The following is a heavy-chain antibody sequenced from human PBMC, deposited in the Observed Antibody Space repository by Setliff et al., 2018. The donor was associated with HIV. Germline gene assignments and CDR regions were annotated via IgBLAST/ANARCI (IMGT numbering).Heavy chain of an antibody. CDR1: GGSFSGSY. CDR2: IDQSGTT. V-gene: IGHV4-34*01. J-gene: IGHJ6*03. Sequence: PSETLSLTCAVHGGSFSGSYWTWVRQPPGKALEWIGEIDQSGTTGYNPSLRSRVTMSADTSKKQFSLKVKSATAADTAMYYCARVQKPGSWLDRNFFFYYYMDVWGKGTTVTVSS. CDR3: ARVQKPGSWLDRNFFFYYYMDV. D-gene: IGHD2-15*01.